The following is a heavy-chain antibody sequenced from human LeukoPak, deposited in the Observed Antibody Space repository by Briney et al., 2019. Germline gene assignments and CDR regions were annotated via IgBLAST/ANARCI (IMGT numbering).Heavy chain of an antibody. V-gene: IGHV3-13*01. CDR1: GFTFSSYD. CDR2: IGTAGDT. CDR3: ARGVDSSAALDY. J-gene: IGHJ4*02. Sequence: GGSLRLSCAASGFTFSSYDMHWVRQATGKGLEWVSLIGTAGDTYYPGSVKCRFNISRENAKNSLYLQMNSLRAGDTAVYYCARGVDSSAALDYWGQETLVTVSS. D-gene: IGHD3-22*01.